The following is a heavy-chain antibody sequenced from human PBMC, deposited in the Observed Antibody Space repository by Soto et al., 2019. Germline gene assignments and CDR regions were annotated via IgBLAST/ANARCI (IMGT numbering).Heavy chain of an antibody. Sequence: GGPLRLSCAASGFTFSSYGMHWVRQAPGKGLEWLAVIWYDGSNKYYADSVKGRFTISRDNSKNTLYLQMNSLRAEDTAVYYCARAGYHYYYYMDVWGKGTTVTVSS. CDR3: ARAGYHYYYYMDV. V-gene: IGHV3-33*01. J-gene: IGHJ6*03. CDR2: IWYDGSNK. CDR1: GFTFSSYG.